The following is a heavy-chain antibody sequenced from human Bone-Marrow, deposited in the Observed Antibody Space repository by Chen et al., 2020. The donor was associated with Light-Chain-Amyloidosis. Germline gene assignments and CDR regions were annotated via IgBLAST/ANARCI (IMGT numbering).Heavy chain of an antibody. CDR2: ISVGGERT. CDR1: GLSFNPDG. V-gene: IGHV3-23*01. Sequence: VQLLEAGGGLVQPGGSLRLSCAASGLSFNPDGRSWVRQAPGKGLEWVSGISVGGERTFYADSVKGRFTVSLDSSKNTLYLQMNSLRVDDTAVYYCAQDFTSGVTAFDDPFDVWGQGTMVTVSP. J-gene: IGHJ3*01. CDR3: AQDFTSGVTAFDDPFDV. D-gene: IGHD2-21*02.